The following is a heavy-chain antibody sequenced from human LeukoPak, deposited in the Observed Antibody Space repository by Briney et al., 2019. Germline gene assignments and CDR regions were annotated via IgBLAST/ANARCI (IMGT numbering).Heavy chain of an antibody. CDR2: ISSSSDYI. Sequence: PGGSLRLSCAASGFTFSSYEMNWVRQAPGKGLEWISSISSSSDYIYYADSVKGRFTISRDNAKNSLYLHMNSLRAEDTAVYYCARDTAPNYYGSGRHWGQGTLVTVSS. CDR1: GFTFSSYE. CDR3: ARDTAPNYYGSGRH. V-gene: IGHV3-21*01. J-gene: IGHJ4*02. D-gene: IGHD3-10*01.